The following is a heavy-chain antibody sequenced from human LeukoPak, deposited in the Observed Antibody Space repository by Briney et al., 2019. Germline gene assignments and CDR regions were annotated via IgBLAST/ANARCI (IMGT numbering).Heavy chain of an antibody. Sequence: GGTLRLSCTASGFTFSDSYMTWIRQAPGKGLEWVSYISNSGREINYADSVKGRFTISRDNAMSSLYLQMNSLRVEDTAVYYCGRGHWGLDYWGQGTLVTVSS. V-gene: IGHV3-11*04. J-gene: IGHJ4*02. CDR2: ISNSGREI. D-gene: IGHD7-27*01. CDR1: GFTFSDSY. CDR3: GRGHWGLDY.